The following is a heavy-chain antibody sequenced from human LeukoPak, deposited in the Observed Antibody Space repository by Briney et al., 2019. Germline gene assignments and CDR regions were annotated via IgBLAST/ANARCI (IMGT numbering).Heavy chain of an antibody. CDR3: ARDGRVGTTADAFDI. CDR1: GFTFSDYY. V-gene: IGHV3-11*01. Sequence: GGSLRLSCAASGFTFSDYYMTWIRQAPGKGLEWVSYISSSGSTIYYADSVKGRFTISRGNAKNSLYLQMNSLRAEDTAVYYCARDGRVGTTADAFDIWGQGTMVTVSS. CDR2: ISSSGSTI. J-gene: IGHJ3*02. D-gene: IGHD1-7*01.